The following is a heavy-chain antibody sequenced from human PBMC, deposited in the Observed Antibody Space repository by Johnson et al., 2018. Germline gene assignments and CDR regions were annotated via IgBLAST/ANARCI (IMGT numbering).Heavy chain of an antibody. CDR2: ISYDGSKK. Sequence: QVQLVQSGGGVVQPGRSLRLSCAAPGFTISSYGMHWVRPAPGTGLEWVAVISYDGSKKYYADSVKGRFTISRDNSKNTLYLQMNRLTTADTAVYYCANLPTTTLTTSLVDVWGQGTTVTVSS. CDR1: GFTISSYG. V-gene: IGHV3-30*18. CDR3: ANLPTTTLTTSLVDV. D-gene: IGHD4-11*01. J-gene: IGHJ6*02.